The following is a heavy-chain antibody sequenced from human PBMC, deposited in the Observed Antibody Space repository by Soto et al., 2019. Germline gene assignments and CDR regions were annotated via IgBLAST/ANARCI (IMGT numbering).Heavy chain of an antibody. CDR2: IDSSSGSI. Sequence: EEQLVESGGVLVQPGGSLRLSCAASGFTFSPYSLSWVRQAPGKGLEWVSYIDSSSGSIYYADSVKGRFTISRDNAKKSLWLQMNRLRDEDTAMYYCVRDRMWEQWLGPHDAFEVWGQGTMVTVSS. V-gene: IGHV3-48*02. J-gene: IGHJ3*01. CDR3: VRDRMWEQWLGPHDAFEV. CDR1: GFTFSPYS. D-gene: IGHD6-19*01.